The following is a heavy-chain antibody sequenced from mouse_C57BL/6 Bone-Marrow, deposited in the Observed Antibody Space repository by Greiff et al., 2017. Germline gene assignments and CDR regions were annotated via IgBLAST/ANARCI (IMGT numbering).Heavy chain of an antibody. CDR3: ARVHFYYYGSNDYAMDD. D-gene: IGHD1-1*01. J-gene: IGHJ4*01. V-gene: IGHV1-50*01. CDR1: GYTFTSYW. Sequence: QVQLQQPGAELVKPGASVKLSCKASGYTFTSYWMQWVKQRPGQGLEWIGEIDPSDSYTNYNQKFKGKATLTVDTSSSTAYMQLSSLTSEDSAVYYGARVHFYYYGSNDYAMDDWGKGTSVTVSS. CDR2: IDPSDSYT.